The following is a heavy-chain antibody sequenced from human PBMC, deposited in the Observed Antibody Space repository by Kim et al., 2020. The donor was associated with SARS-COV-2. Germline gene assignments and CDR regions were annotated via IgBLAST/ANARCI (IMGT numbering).Heavy chain of an antibody. D-gene: IGHD3-10*02. V-gene: IGHV3-23*01. Sequence: YADSVKGRFTISSDTSKNTLYLQMHSLRAEDTAVCYCSQDVRGWPRAWGQGTLVTVSS. CDR3: SQDVRGWPRA. J-gene: IGHJ5*02.